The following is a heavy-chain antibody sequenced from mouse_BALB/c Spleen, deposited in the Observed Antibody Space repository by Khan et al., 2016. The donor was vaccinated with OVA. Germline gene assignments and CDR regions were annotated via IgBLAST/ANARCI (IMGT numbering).Heavy chain of an antibody. J-gene: IGHJ3*01. CDR3: VREGAYDRSDGWFAY. CDR2: INPNNYYT. V-gene: IGHV1-4*01. D-gene: IGHD2-14*01. Sequence: QVHVKQSGAELARPGASVKMSCKASGYTFTSYTMHWIRQRPGQALEWIGHINPNNYYTNYTQHFKDKATLIVDKSSRTAYMQLSSLTSEDSAVYYCVREGAYDRSDGWFAYWGQGTLVTVSA. CDR1: GYTFTSYT.